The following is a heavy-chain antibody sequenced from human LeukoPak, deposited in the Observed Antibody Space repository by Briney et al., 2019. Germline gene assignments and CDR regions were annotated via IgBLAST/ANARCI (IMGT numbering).Heavy chain of an antibody. V-gene: IGHV4-39*07. CDR3: ARVGPYYGSGSFDF. J-gene: IGHJ5*01. CDR1: GGSISSSTYY. D-gene: IGHD3-10*01. CDR2: IYYSGST. Sequence: SETLSLTCSVSGGSISSSTYYWGWIRQPPGKGLEWIGSIYYSGSTYYNPSLKSRVTISIDTSKNQFSLNLSSMTAADTAVYYCARVGPYYGSGSFDFWGQGTLVTVSS.